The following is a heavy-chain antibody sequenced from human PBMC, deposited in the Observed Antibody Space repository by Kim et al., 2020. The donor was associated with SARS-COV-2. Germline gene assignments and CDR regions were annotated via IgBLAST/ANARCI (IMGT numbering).Heavy chain of an antibody. Sequence: SETLSLTCTVSGGSISSGGYYWSWIRQHPGKGLEWIGYIYYSGSTYYNPSLKSRVTISVDTSKNQFSLKLSSVTAADTAVYYCARDRVLRDGYRVRYYFDYWGQGTLVTVSS. J-gene: IGHJ4*02. D-gene: IGHD5-12*01. CDR3: ARDRVLRDGYRVRYYFDY. CDR1: GGSISSGGYY. CDR2: IYYSGST. V-gene: IGHV4-31*03.